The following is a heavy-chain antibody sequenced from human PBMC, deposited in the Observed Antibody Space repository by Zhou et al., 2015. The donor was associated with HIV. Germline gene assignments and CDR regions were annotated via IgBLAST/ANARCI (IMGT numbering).Heavy chain of an antibody. Sequence: QVQLVQSGAEVKKPGSSVRVSCKASGGTFSSYTLSWVRQAPGQGLEWMGGIMPIFGTAKYAQKFQGRVTISADESTSTAYMELSSLRSEDTAVYYCAGTIVVVVAATVRHYYYYMDVWGKGTTVTVSS. CDR3: AGTIVVVVAATVRHYYYYMDV. V-gene: IGHV1-69*01. CDR2: IMPIFGTA. CDR1: GGTFSSYT. J-gene: IGHJ6*03. D-gene: IGHD2-15*01.